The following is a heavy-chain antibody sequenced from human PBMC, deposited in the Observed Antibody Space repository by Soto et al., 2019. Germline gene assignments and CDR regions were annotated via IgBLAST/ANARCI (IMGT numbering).Heavy chain of an antibody. CDR2: IWYDGSNK. V-gene: IGHV3-33*01. D-gene: IGHD3-16*02. CDR1: GFTFSSYG. CDR3: ARDWVARLRLGELSLPFDY. Sequence: GGSLRLSCAASGFTFSSYGMHWVRQAPGKGLEWVAVIWYDGSNKYYADSVKGRFTISRDNSKNTLYLQMNSLRAEDTAVYYCARDWVARLRLGELSLPFDYWGQGTLVTVSS. J-gene: IGHJ4*02.